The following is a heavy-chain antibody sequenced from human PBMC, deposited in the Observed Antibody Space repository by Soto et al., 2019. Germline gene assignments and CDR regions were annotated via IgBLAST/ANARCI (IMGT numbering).Heavy chain of an antibody. CDR1: GYTFTSYA. CDR3: ARDPEVATINDAFDI. CDR2: INAGNGNT. D-gene: IGHD5-12*01. Sequence: GASVQVSCKASGYTFTSYAMHWGRQAPLQRLEWMGWINAGNGNTKYSQKFQGRVTITRDTSASTAYMELSSLRSEDTAVYYCARDPEVATINDAFDIWGQGKMVTVSS. J-gene: IGHJ3*02. V-gene: IGHV1-3*01.